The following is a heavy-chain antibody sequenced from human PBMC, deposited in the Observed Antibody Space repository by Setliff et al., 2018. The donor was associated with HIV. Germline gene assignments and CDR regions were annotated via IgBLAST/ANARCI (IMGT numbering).Heavy chain of an antibody. D-gene: IGHD3-10*01. J-gene: IGHJ6*03. Sequence: TLSLTCAVSGGSTNNYYLTWIRQPPGKGLEWIGSVSNGGDTNYNPSLKSRVSLSLDTSKNRFSLKLSSVTAADTAVYYCARDRRGYYYGSGSCYMDVWGTGTTVTVSS. CDR3: ARDRRGYYYGSGSCYMDV. CDR2: VSNGGDT. CDR1: GGSTNNYY. V-gene: IGHV4-4*08.